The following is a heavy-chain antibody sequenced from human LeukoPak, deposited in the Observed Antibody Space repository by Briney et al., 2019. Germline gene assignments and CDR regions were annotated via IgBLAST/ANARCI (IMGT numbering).Heavy chain of an antibody. CDR3: ARGGLSSGYFYFDY. D-gene: IGHD3-22*01. CDR1: GGSISSYY. Sequence: SETLSLTCTVSGGSISSYYWSWIRQPAGKGLEWIGRIYTSGSTNYNPSLKSRVTMSVDTSKNQFSLKLSSVTAADTAVYYCARGGLSSGYFYFDYWGQGTLATVSS. J-gene: IGHJ4*02. V-gene: IGHV4-4*07. CDR2: IYTSGST.